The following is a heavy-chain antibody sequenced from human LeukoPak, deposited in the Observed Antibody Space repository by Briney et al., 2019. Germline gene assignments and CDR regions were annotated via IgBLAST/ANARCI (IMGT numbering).Heavy chain of an antibody. D-gene: IGHD3-10*01. CDR3: AKDSRGSGSRYYGMDV. V-gene: IGHV3-74*01. Sequence: GGSLRLSCAASGFTFSDFWMYWVRQAPGKGLVWISNINEHGTTAYADSVKGRFTTSRDNAKNSLYLQMNSLRAEDTAFYYCAKDSRGSGSRYYGMDVWGQGTTVTVSS. J-gene: IGHJ6*02. CDR2: INEHGTT. CDR1: GFTFSDFW.